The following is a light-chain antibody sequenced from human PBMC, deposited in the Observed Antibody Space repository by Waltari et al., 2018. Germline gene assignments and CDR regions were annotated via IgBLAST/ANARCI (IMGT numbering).Light chain of an antibody. Sequence: QLVLTQSPSASASLGASVTPTCTLSSGHSTYPSACHQHPPDKGPRYLMKVDSGGSYTKGDGISDRFSGSSSGTERYLTISSLQSDDEADYYCQTWVTGIRVIFGGGTKLTVL. CDR3: QTWVTGIRVI. CDR1: SGHSTYP. J-gene: IGLJ2*01. CDR2: VDSGGSY. V-gene: IGLV4-69*01.